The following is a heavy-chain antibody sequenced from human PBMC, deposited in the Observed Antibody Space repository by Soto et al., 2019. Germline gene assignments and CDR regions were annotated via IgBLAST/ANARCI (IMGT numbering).Heavy chain of an antibody. CDR3: ARDRDYDFWSGQPSYYFDY. V-gene: IGHV3-48*03. J-gene: IGHJ4*02. D-gene: IGHD3-3*01. CDR2: ISSSGSTI. Sequence: PGGSLRLSCAASGFTFSSYEMNWVRQAPGKGLEWVSYISSSGSTIYYADSVKGRFTISRDNAKNSLYLQMNSLRAEDTAVYYCARDRDYDFWSGQPSYYFDYWGQGTLVTVSS. CDR1: GFTFSSYE.